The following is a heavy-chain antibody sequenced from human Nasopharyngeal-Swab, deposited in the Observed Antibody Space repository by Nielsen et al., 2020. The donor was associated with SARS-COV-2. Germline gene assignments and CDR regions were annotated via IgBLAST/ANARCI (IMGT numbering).Heavy chain of an antibody. V-gene: IGHV1-3*01. Sequence: ASVKVSCKASGYTLSTYAMYWVRQAPGQRPEFMGWINAGKGNTIYSQRFQGRVRLSRDTSANTVYMELNRLRSEDTAVYYCARVPAVAASRIDYWGQGTLVTVSS. CDR1: GYTLSTYA. CDR2: INAGKGNT. J-gene: IGHJ4*02. D-gene: IGHD6-19*01. CDR3: ARVPAVAASRIDY.